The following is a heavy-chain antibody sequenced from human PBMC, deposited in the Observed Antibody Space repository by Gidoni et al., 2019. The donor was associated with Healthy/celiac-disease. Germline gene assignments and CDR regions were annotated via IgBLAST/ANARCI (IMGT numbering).Heavy chain of an antibody. D-gene: IGHD2-2*01. CDR1: GLTFSSSG. CDR3: AKDRCSSTSCQGYYFDY. CDR2: ISYDGSNK. Sequence: QVQLVESGGGVVQPGRSLRLSCAASGLTFSSSGMHWVRQAPVKGLEWVAVISYDGSNKYYADSVKGRFTISRDNSKNTLYLQMNSLRAEDTAVYYCAKDRCSSTSCQGYYFDYWGQGTLVTVSS. J-gene: IGHJ4*02. V-gene: IGHV3-30*18.